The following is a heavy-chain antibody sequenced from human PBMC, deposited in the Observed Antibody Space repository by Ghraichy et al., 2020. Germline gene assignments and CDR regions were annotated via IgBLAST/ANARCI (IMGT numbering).Heavy chain of an antibody. D-gene: IGHD2-2*01. Sequence: ASVKVSCKASGYTFTSYAMHWVRQAPGQRLKGMGWINAGNGNTKYSQKFKGRVTITRDTSASTAYMELSSLRSEDTAVYYCARADHQLLLLYYYYYGMDVWGQGTMVTVSS. CDR1: GYTFTSYA. CDR3: ARADHQLLLLYYYYYGMDV. CDR2: INAGNGNT. J-gene: IGHJ6*02. V-gene: IGHV1-3*01.